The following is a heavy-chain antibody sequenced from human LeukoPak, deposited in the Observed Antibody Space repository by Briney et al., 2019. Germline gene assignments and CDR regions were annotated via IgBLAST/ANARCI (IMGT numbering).Heavy chain of an antibody. CDR1: GGSFSGYY. CDR3: ARGRGDFDY. V-gene: IGHV4-34*01. CDR2: INHSGST. J-gene: IGHJ4*02. Sequence: KPSETLSLTCAVYGGSFSGYYWSWIRQPPGKGLEWIGEINHSGSTSYNPSLKSRVTISVDTSKNQFSLKLSSVTAADTAVYYCARGRGDFDYWGQGTLVTVSS. D-gene: IGHD3-10*01.